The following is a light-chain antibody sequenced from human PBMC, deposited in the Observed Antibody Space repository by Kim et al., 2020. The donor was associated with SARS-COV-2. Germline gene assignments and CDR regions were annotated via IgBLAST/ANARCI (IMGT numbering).Light chain of an antibody. V-gene: IGKV1-9*01. J-gene: IGKJ5*01. Sequence: GSVGDTVTITCRASQGISNYLAWFQQEPGKAPKLLIYEASTLQSGVPSRFSGSGSGTEFTLTVSSLQPEYFATYYCQQLNSYPITFGQGTRLEVK. CDR2: EAS. CDR1: QGISNY. CDR3: QQLNSYPIT.